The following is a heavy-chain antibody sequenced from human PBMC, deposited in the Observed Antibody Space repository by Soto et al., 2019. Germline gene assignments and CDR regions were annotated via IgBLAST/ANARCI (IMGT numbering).Heavy chain of an antibody. CDR2: MNSKTGNT. CDR3: ATGTYYDYIWGSYRTYEDYYYYMDG. V-gene: IGHV1-8*01. D-gene: IGHD3-16*02. J-gene: IGHJ6*03. Sequence: ASVKVSCKASGYAFTSYDINWVRQATGQGPEWMGWMNSKTGNTGYAEKFQGRVTMTRNTSISTAYMELSSLRSDDTAVYYCATGTYYDYIWGSYRTYEDYYYYMDGWGKGPSVSVSS. CDR1: GYAFTSYD.